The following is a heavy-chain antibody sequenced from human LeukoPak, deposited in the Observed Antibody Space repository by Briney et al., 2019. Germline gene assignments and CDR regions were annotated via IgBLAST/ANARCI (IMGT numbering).Heavy chain of an antibody. Sequence: PGGSLRLSCATSGFTFSSYGMSWVRQAPGKGLEWVSAISGSGGSTYYADSVKGRFTISRDNSKNTLYLQMNSLRAEDTAVYYCAKDPSSRSTSCFDYWGQGTLVTVSS. J-gene: IGHJ4*02. CDR2: ISGSGGST. CDR3: AKDPSSRSTSCFDY. CDR1: GFTFSSYG. V-gene: IGHV3-23*01. D-gene: IGHD2-2*01.